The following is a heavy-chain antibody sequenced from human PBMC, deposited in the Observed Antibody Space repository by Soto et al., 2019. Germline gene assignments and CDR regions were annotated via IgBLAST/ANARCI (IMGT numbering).Heavy chain of an antibody. D-gene: IGHD3-22*01. CDR2: IIPIFDTP. CDR1: GGAFSSYP. CDR3: ARSPDYDKSRYYLHFDS. Sequence: ASVKVSCKASGGAFSSYPISWVWQAPGQGLEWMGGIIPIFDTPNYAQRFQGRVTITADESTSTAYMELNSLRSEDTAVYYCARSPDYDKSRYYLHFDSWGQGTRVTVSS. J-gene: IGHJ4*02. V-gene: IGHV1-69*13.